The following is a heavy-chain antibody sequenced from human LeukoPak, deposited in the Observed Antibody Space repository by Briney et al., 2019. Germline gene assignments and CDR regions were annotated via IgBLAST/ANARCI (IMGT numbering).Heavy chain of an antibody. CDR2: INPSGGGT. D-gene: IGHD4-17*01. CDR3: ARVTRHGDYVEPPHLDH. V-gene: IGHV1-46*01. J-gene: IGHJ4*02. CDR1: GYTFTSYY. Sequence: ASVKVSCKASGYTFTSYYMHWVRQAPGQGLEWMGIINPSGGGTSYAQKFQGRVTMTRDTSTSTVYMELSSLRSEDTAVYYCARVTRHGDYVEPPHLDHWGQGTLVTVSS.